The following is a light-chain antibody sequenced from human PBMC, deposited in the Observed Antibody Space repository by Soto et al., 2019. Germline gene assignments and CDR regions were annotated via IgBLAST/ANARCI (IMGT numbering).Light chain of an antibody. Sequence: EIVMTQSPATLSVSPGERVTLSCRASQRVSRNFAWYRQKPGQAPTLLIYGASTRDTGIPARFSGSGSGTEFTLTISSLQSEDFAVYYCQQYNNWPYTFGQGTKLEIK. J-gene: IGKJ2*01. CDR2: GAS. V-gene: IGKV3-15*01. CDR3: QQYNNWPYT. CDR1: QRVSRN.